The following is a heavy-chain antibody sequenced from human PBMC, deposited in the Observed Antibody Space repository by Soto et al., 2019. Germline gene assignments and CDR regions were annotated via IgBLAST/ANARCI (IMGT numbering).Heavy chain of an antibody. Sequence: QVTLKESGPVLAKPTEPLTLTCTVSGFSLSNARMGVSWIRQPPGKALEWLAHIFSNDEKSYSTSLKRRLTSSNDTSKSQVVLTTTTMDPVDTATYYCARLVGAIYEVYFDYCGQGTLVTVSS. J-gene: IGHJ4*02. CDR1: GFSLSNARMG. CDR3: ARLVGAIYEVYFDY. D-gene: IGHD1-26*01. V-gene: IGHV2-26*01. CDR2: IFSNDEK.